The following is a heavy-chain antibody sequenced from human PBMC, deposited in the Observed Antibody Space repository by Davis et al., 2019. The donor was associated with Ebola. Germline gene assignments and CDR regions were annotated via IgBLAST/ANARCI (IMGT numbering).Heavy chain of an antibody. V-gene: IGHV4-30-2*03. D-gene: IGHD3-10*01. J-gene: IGHJ4*02. CDR3: ARPDGAGSDY. CDR2: IYHSGST. CDR1: GGSISSGGYS. Sequence: SETLSLTCAVSGGSISSGGYSWSWIRQPPGKGLEWIGYIYHSGSTYYNPSLKSRVTISVDTSKNQFSLKLSSVTAADTAVYYCARPDGAGSDYWGQGTLVTVSS.